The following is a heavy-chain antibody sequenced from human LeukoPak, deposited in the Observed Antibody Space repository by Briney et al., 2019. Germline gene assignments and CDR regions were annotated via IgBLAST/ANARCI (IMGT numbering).Heavy chain of an antibody. CDR2: IKQDGSAK. CDR1: GFTFNTYW. V-gene: IGHV3-7*01. Sequence: GGSLRLSCAASGFTFNTYWMSWVRQAPGKGLEWVANIKQDGSAKYYMDSVKGRFTTSRDNAKNSLYLQMNSLRAEDTAVYYCATWPGGWYGEDSWGQGTLVTVSS. CDR3: ATWPGGWYGEDS. D-gene: IGHD6-19*01. J-gene: IGHJ4*02.